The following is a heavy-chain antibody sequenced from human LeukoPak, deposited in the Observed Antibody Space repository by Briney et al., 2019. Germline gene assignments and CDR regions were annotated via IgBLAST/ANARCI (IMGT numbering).Heavy chain of an antibody. Sequence: GGSLRLSCAASGFTFSSYAMSWVRQAPGKGLEWVSGISGSGDSTYYADSVKGRFTISRDNSKNTLYLQMNSLRAEDTAVYYCARVRDYYDSRGYYFEYFDHWGQGTLVTVSS. D-gene: IGHD3-22*01. CDR2: ISGSGDST. CDR3: ARVRDYYDSRGYYFEYFDH. J-gene: IGHJ1*01. CDR1: GFTFSSYA. V-gene: IGHV3-23*01.